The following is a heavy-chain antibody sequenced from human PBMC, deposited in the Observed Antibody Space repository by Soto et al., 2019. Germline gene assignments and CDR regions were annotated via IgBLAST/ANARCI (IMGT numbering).Heavy chain of an antibody. D-gene: IGHD3-22*01. CDR3: ARDGDYYDSTSGVAY. Sequence: QVQLVQSGAEVKKPGSSVKVSCKASGGTFSSYTISWVRQAPGQGLEWMGRIIPILGIANYAQKFQGRVTVTIRGKENGARKLQGVVAITTDRSTSGDYRELGSLRAEDTAVYYCARDGDYYDSTSGVAYWGQGTLVTVSS. J-gene: IGHJ4*02. CDR1: GGTFSSYT. CDR2: IIPILGIA. V-gene: IGHV1-69*08.